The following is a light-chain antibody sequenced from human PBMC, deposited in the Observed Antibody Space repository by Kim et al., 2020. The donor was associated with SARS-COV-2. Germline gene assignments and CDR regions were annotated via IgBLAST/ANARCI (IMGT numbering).Light chain of an antibody. CDR1: KLGDKY. CDR3: QAWDSSTVV. Sequence: VSPGQTASITCSGVKLGDKYACWYQQKPGQSPVLVIYQDSKRPSGITERFSGSNSGNTATLTISGTQAMDEADYYCQAWDSSTVVFGGGTKLTVL. CDR2: QDS. V-gene: IGLV3-1*01. J-gene: IGLJ2*01.